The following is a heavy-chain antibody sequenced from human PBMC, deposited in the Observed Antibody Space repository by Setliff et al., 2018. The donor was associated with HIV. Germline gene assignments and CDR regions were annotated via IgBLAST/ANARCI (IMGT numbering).Heavy chain of an antibody. CDR2: INNDGSDT. CDR1: GFTIDNHW. D-gene: IGHD3-3*01. V-gene: IGHV3-74*01. CDR3: ARNLIRSSYFGVLSNWFDT. Sequence: GGSLRLSCVASGFTIDNHWMHWVRQAPGEGLVWVSRINNDGSDTTYVASVKGRFTISRDNAKNSLFLQMNNLRAEDTAVYYCARNLIRSSYFGVLSNWFDTWGQGTLVTVSS. J-gene: IGHJ5*02.